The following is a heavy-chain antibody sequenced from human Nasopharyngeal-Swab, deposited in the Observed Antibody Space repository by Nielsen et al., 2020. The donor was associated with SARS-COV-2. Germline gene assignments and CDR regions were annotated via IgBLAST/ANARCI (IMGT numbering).Heavy chain of an antibody. J-gene: IGHJ6*02. V-gene: IGHV1-69*13. CDR2: IIPIFGTA. CDR1: GGTFSSYA. D-gene: IGHD3-10*01. CDR3: ARGGQELHYYYYYGMDV. Sequence: VKVSCKASGGTFSSYAISWVRQAPGQGLEWMGGIIPIFGTANYAQKFQGRVTITADESTSTAYMEPSSLRSEDTAVYYCARGGQELHYYYYYGMDVWGQGTTVTVSS.